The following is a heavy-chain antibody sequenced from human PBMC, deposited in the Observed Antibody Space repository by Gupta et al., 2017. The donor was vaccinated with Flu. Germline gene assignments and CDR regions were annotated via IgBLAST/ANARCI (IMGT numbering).Heavy chain of an antibody. Sequence: EVQLIHSGLLLFQRVRPLKLSCAAARPTSTYYATHWIRQGPGKGLGFVAAISGKGVSKHYADSVKGRYTVAIDKSQNTVFLDMGGLAHEDSATYFCARRCYDKNSEHHGSDLWGQGTQVTVSS. CDR1: RPTSTYYA. V-gene: IGHV3-64D*06. CDR2: ISGKGVSK. J-gene: IGHJ5*02. CDR3: ARRCYDKNSEHHGSDL. D-gene: IGHD5-12*01.